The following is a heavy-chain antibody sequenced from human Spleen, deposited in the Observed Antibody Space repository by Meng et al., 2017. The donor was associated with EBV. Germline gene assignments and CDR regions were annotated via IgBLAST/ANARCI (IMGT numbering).Heavy chain of an antibody. CDR2: IYDSGSI. CDR1: GGSGRGDGYS. J-gene: IGHJ2*01. Sequence: QLQLQESGSGLVKPSQTLSLTCAVSGGSGRGDGYSWAWIRQPPGKGLEWVGYIYDSGSIYYNPSLKNRVTISVDRSKNQFSLKLNSATAADTAVYYCAREGVATPGNWYFDLWGRGTLVTVSS. D-gene: IGHD6-13*01. CDR3: AREGVATPGNWYFDL. V-gene: IGHV4-30-2*01.